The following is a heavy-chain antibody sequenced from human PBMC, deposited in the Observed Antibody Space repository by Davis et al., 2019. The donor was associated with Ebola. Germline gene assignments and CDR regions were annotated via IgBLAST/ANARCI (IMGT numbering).Heavy chain of an antibody. V-gene: IGHV3-23*01. D-gene: IGHD1-1*01. CDR1: GFTFSHNA. J-gene: IGHJ6*02. CDR2: ISGSGTYT. Sequence: GESLKISCAASGFTFSHNAMNWVRQAPGKGLEWVSTISGSGTYTYYADSVKGRFTISRDNSNNTLYLQMNSLRAEDTALYYCARDLEPFAAYYYYYYGMDVWGQGTTVAVSS. CDR3: ARDLEPFAAYYYYYYGMDV.